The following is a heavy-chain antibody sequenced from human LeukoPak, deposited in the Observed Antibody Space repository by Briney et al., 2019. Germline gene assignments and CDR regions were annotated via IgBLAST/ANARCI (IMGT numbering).Heavy chain of an antibody. CDR2: TYYKSKWFT. D-gene: IGHD6-19*01. V-gene: IGHV6-1*01. Sequence: SQTLSLTCAISGDSISSNNAAWAWIRLSPSRGLEWLGRTYYKSKWFTDYALFVRSRILINPDTSKNQFSLQLKSVTPDDTAIYYCARDLSKYTSGWFRIGLDVWGKGTTVTVSS. J-gene: IGHJ6*04. CDR1: GDSISSNNAA. CDR3: ARDLSKYTSGWFRIGLDV.